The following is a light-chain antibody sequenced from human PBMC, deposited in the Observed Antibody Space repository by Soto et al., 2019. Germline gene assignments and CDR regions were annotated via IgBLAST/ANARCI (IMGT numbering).Light chain of an antibody. CDR2: GAS. CDR3: QQYGSSPFT. V-gene: IGKV3-20*01. J-gene: IGKJ3*01. CDR1: QSVSSSY. Sequence: EMVSTQSPATLSLSPGERATLSCRASQSVSSSYLAWYQQKPGQAPRLLIYGASSRATGIPDRFSGSGSGTDFTLTISRLEPEDFAVYYCQQYGSSPFTFGPGTKVDIK.